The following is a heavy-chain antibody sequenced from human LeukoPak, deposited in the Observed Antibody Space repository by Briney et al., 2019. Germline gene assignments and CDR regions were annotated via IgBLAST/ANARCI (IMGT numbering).Heavy chain of an antibody. CDR3: ARAAYDSSGLFDY. V-gene: IGHV3-48*03. D-gene: IGHD3-22*01. CDR1: GFTFSSYE. J-gene: IGHJ4*02. Sequence: GGSLRLSCAASGFTFSSYEMNWVRQAPGKGLEWVSYISSSGSTIYYADSVKGRFTISRDNAKNSLYLQMNSLRAEDTAVDYCARAAYDSSGLFDYWGQGTLVTVSS. CDR2: ISSSGSTI.